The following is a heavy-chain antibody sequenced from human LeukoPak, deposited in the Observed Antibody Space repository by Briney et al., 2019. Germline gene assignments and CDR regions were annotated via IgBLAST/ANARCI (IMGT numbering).Heavy chain of an antibody. D-gene: IGHD3-16*01. Sequence: GGSLRLSCAASGFTFSSYAMSWVRQAPGKGLEWVSAISGSGGSTYYADSVKGRFTISRDNSKNTLYLQMNSLRAEDTAVYYCARDWGAYDLATDFDYWGQGTLVTVSS. CDR1: GFTFSSYA. V-gene: IGHV3-23*01. CDR3: ARDWGAYDLATDFDY. J-gene: IGHJ4*02. CDR2: ISGSGGST.